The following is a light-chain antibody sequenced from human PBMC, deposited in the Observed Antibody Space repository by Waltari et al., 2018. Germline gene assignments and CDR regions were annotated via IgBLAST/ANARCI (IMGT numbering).Light chain of an antibody. J-gene: IGLJ3*02. CDR2: KNN. V-gene: IGLV1-47*01. CDR3: AAWDDSLSGWV. CDR1: SSNIGGNY. Sequence: QSVLSQPPSASGTPGQRVTISCSGSSSNIGGNYVYWYQQLPGTAPKLLIYKNNQRPSGVPDRFYGSKSGSSVSLAISGLRSEDEADYYCAAWDDSLSGWVFGGGTKLTVL.